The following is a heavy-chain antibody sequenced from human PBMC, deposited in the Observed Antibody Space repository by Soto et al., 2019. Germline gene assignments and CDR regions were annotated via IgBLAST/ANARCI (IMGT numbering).Heavy chain of an antibody. D-gene: IGHD3-3*01. CDR1: GFTFSSYA. CDR2: ISGSGGST. CDR3: AKGRLWSGPGNWFDP. J-gene: IGHJ5*02. V-gene: IGHV3-23*01. Sequence: GGSLRLSCAASGFTFSSYAMSWVRQAPGKGLEWVSAISGSGGSTYYADSVKGRFTISRDNSKNTLYLQMNGLRAEDTAVYYCAKGRLWSGPGNWFDPWGQGTLVTVSS.